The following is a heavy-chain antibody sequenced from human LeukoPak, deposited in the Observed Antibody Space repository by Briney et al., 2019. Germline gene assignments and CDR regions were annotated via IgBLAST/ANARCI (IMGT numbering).Heavy chain of an antibody. CDR2: INPNSGGT. Sequence: GASVKVSCKASGYTFTGYYMHWVRQAPGQGLEWMGRINPNSGGTNYAQKFQGRVTMTRDTSISTAYMELSSLRSEDTAVYYCARGGVPGYYYDSSGYYYHYFDYWGQGILVTVSS. CDR1: GYTFTGYY. V-gene: IGHV1-2*06. J-gene: IGHJ4*02. CDR3: ARGGVPGYYYDSSGYYYHYFDY. D-gene: IGHD3-22*01.